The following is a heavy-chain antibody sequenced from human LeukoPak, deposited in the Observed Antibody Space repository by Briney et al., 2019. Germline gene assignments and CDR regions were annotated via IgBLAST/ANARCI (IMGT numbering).Heavy chain of an antibody. CDR1: GYTFISYA. V-gene: IGHV3-33*01. D-gene: IGHD2-21*02. Sequence: PGGSLRLSCAASGYTFISYAMHWVRQAPGKGLEWVAVIWADGNNKYYGDSVKGRFTISRDNSKNTLYLQMNSLRAEDTAVYYCAGDAGVTACDYWGQGTLVTVSS. J-gene: IGHJ4*02. CDR2: IWADGNNK. CDR3: AGDAGVTACDY.